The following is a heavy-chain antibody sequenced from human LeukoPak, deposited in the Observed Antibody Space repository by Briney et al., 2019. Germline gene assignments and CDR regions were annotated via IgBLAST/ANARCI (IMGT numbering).Heavy chain of an antibody. J-gene: IGHJ3*02. Sequence: SQTLSLTXTVSGASIRSGSYYWSWIRQPAGKGLEWIGRIYTTGSTSYNPSLKSRVTVSIDTSKNQFSLELSSVTAADTAVYYCARGLLVERLAFDIWGQGTMVIVSS. V-gene: IGHV4-61*02. CDR3: ARGLLVERLAFDI. CDR2: IYTTGST. CDR1: GASIRSGSYY. D-gene: IGHD1-1*01.